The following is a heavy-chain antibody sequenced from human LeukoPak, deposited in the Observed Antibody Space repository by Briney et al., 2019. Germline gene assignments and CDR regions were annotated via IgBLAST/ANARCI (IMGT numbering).Heavy chain of an antibody. J-gene: IGHJ5*02. D-gene: IGHD6-13*01. Sequence: AGGSLRLSCAASGFTFSSYSMNWVRQAPGKGLEWVSSISSSSSYIYYADSVKGRFTISRDNAKNSLYLQMNSLRAEDTAVYYCARGESSSWYLSRDIYWFDPWGQGTLVTVSS. V-gene: IGHV3-21*01. CDR3: ARGESSSWYLSRDIYWFDP. CDR2: ISSSSSYI. CDR1: GFTFSSYS.